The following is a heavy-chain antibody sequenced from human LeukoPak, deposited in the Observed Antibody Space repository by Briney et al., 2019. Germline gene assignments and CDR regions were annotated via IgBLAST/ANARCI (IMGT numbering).Heavy chain of an antibody. V-gene: IGHV4-59*01. J-gene: IGHJ1*01. D-gene: IGHD4-17*01. Sequence: SETLSLTCTVSGGSISSYYWSWIRQPPGKGLEWIGYIYYSGSTNSNPSLKSRVTISVDTSKNQFSLKLSSVTAADTAVYYCARVESGYGDYLHTALAEYFQHWGQGTLVTVSS. CDR2: IYYSGST. CDR1: GGSISSYY. CDR3: ARVESGYGDYLHTALAEYFQH.